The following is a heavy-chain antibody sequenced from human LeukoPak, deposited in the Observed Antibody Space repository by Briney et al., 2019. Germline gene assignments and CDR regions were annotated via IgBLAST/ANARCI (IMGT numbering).Heavy chain of an antibody. J-gene: IGHJ6*03. Sequence: GGSLRLSCAASGFTFSSYSMNWVRQAPGKGLEWVSSISSSSSYIYYADSVKGRFTISRDNAKNTLYLQMNSLRAENTAVYYCARDLSPYYYYMDVWGKGTKVTVSS. CDR2: ISSSSSYI. V-gene: IGHV3-21*01. D-gene: IGHD3-16*02. CDR1: GFTFSSYS. CDR3: ARDLSPYYYYMDV.